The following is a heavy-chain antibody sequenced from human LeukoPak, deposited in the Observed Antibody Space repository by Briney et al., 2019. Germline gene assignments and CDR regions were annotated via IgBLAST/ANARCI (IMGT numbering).Heavy chain of an antibody. CDR2: IKEDGSDK. CDR3: AKDRTRQAY. V-gene: IGHV3-7*03. CDR1: GFTFSNYW. Sequence: PGGSLRLSCAASGFTFSNYWMSWVRQTPGKGLEWVANIKEDGSDKYYVDSLKGRFTISRDNAKNSLYLQMNSLRAEDTAVYYCAKDRTRQAYWGQGTLVTVSS. J-gene: IGHJ4*02. D-gene: IGHD3-3*01.